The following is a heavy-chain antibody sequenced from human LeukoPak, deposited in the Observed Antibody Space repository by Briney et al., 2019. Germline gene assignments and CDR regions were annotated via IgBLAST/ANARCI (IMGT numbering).Heavy chain of an antibody. CDR3: AKDDGYSDDYYYYYYMDV. D-gene: IGHD5-18*01. CDR2: ISGDGGGT. CDR1: GFTFDDYA. Sequence: PGGSLRLSCAASGFTFDDYAMHWVRHAPGKGLEWVSLISGDGGGTYYADSVKGRFTISRDNSKNSLYLQMNSLRTEDTALYYCAKDDGYSDDYYYYYYMDVWGKGTTVTVSS. J-gene: IGHJ6*03. V-gene: IGHV3-43*02.